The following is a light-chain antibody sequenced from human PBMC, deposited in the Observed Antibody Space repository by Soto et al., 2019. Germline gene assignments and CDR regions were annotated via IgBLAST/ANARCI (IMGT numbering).Light chain of an antibody. Sequence: QSALTQPASVSGSPGQSITISCTATSSDVGAYNYVSWYQQHPGKAPKLMIYDVTNRPSGVSNRFSGSKSGNTASLTISGLQAEDEADYYCSSYTSRSTVVFGGGTKLTVL. J-gene: IGLJ2*01. CDR1: SSDVGAYNY. CDR2: DVT. CDR3: SSYTSRSTVV. V-gene: IGLV2-14*01.